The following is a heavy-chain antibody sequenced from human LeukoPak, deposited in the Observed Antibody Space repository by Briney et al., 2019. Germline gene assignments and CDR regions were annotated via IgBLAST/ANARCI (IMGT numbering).Heavy chain of an antibody. CDR2: IYYNDNT. D-gene: IGHD3-22*01. V-gene: IGHV4-39*07. Sequence: PSETLSLTCTVSGGSISSSYFWGWIRQPPGKGLEWIGSIYYNDNTYYNPSLKSRVTMSVDTSKNQFSLKLSSVTAADTAVYYCARGGGFTYYYDSSGYNHFDYWGQGTLVTVSS. CDR3: ARGGGFTYYYDSSGYNHFDY. CDR1: GGSISSSYF. J-gene: IGHJ4*02.